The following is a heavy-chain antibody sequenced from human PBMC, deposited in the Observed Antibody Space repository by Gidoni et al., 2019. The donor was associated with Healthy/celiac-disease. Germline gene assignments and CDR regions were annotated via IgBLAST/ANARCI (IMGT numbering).Heavy chain of an antibody. CDR1: GYTFTSSG. V-gene: IGHV1-18*01. CDR3: ASPLERDDYSNYEDPLYYYYGMDV. D-gene: IGHD4-4*01. Sequence: QVQLVQSGAEVKKPGASVKVSCKASGYTFTSSGISWVRQAPGQGLEWMGWISAYNGNTNYAQKLQGRVTMTTDTSTSTAYMELRSLRSDDTAVYYCASPLERDDYSNYEDPLYYYYGMDVWGQGTTVTVSS. CDR2: ISAYNGNT. J-gene: IGHJ6*02.